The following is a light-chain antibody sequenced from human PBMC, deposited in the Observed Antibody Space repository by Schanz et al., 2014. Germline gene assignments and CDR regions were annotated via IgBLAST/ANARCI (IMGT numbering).Light chain of an antibody. CDR2: EVS. CDR1: SSDVGNYNY. V-gene: IGLV2-8*01. CDR3: SSYAGSNNLV. J-gene: IGLJ2*01. Sequence: QSVLTQPPSASGSPGQSVTISCTGTSSDVGNYNYVSWYQHHPGKAPKLMIYEVSKRPSGVPDRFSGSKSGNTASLTVSGRQAEDEADYYCSSYAGSNNLVFGGGAKLTV.